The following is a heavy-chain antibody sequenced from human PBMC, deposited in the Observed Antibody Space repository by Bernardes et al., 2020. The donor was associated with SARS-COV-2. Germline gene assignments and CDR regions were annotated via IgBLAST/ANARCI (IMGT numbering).Heavy chain of an antibody. CDR2: ITGGGDST. J-gene: IGHJ5*02. V-gene: IGHV3-23*01. D-gene: IGHD3-16*01. Sequence: GSLRLSCAASGFRFSTYVMSWVRQAPGKGLEWVSAITGGGDSTYYAHSVKGRFTISRDNSKNMLYLQMDSLRVEDTAVYYCAKDRQLGTWGQGTLVTVSS. CDR1: GFRFSTYV. CDR3: AKDRQLGT.